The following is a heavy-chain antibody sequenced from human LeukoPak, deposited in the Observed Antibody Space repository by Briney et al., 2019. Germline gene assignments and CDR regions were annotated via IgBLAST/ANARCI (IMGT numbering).Heavy chain of an antibody. J-gene: IGHJ4*02. V-gene: IGHV3-74*01. CDR3: SRGNPTTANDY. Sequence: GGSLRLSCAASEFTFSSYWMHWVRDAPGKGLVWVSRINTDGSSTTYADSVKGRFTISRDNTKNTLYLQMNSLRADDTAVYYCSRGNPTTANDYWGQGTLVTVS. D-gene: IGHD4-17*01. CDR2: INTDGSST. CDR1: EFTFSSYW.